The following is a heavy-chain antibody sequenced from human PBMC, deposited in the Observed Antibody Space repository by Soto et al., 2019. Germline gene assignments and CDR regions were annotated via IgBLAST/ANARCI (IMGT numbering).Heavy chain of an antibody. CDR1: GFSLTTSGVG. CDR2: IYWDDDK. D-gene: IGHD3-3*01. J-gene: IGHJ4*02. V-gene: IGHV2-5*02. CDR3: AQRVLRTVFGLVTTTAIYFDF. Sequence: QITLNESGPTVVRPTEPLTLTCRFSGFSLTTSGVGVGWIRQSPGKAPEWIALIYWDDDKRYSASLKSRLTITKDTANNQVVLTVSDLDRTDTATYYGAQRVLRTVFGLVTTTAIYFDFWGQGPPVAVSS.